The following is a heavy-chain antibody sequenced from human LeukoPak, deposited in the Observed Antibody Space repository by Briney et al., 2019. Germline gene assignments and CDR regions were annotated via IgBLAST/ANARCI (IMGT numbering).Heavy chain of an antibody. CDR1: GGSISSYY. D-gene: IGHD6-19*01. J-gene: IGHJ4*02. CDR3: ASSIAMARFDY. CDR2: IYYSGST. Sequence: SETLSLTCTVSGGSISSYYWSWIRQPPGKGLEWIGYIYYSGSTNYNPSLKSRVTISVDTSKNQFSLKLSSVTAADTAVYYCASSIAMARFDYWGQGTLVTVSS. V-gene: IGHV4-59*01.